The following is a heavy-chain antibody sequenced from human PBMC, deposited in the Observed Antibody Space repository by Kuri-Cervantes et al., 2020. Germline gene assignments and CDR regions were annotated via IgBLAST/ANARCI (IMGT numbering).Heavy chain of an antibody. Sequence: GSLRLSCAVSGYSISSGYYWGWIRQPPGKGLEWVGSVDYSGSTYYNPSLKSRVTISVDTSKSHFSLNLISVTAADTAVYYCAGLMITFGGVIVMGWFDPWGQGTLVTVSS. D-gene: IGHD3-16*02. CDR1: GYSISSGYY. J-gene: IGHJ5*02. V-gene: IGHV4-38-2*01. CDR2: VDYSGST. CDR3: AGLMITFGGVIVMGWFDP.